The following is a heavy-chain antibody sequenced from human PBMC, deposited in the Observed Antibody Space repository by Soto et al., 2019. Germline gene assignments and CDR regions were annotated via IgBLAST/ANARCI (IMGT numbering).Heavy chain of an antibody. V-gene: IGHV4-59*01. D-gene: IGHD3-3*01. J-gene: IGHJ5*02. Sequence: SETLSLTCTVSGGSISSYYWSWIRQPPGKGLEWIGYIYYSGSTNYNPSLKSRVTISVDTSKNQFSLKLSSVTAADTAVYYCARGQSINGRLEWFYNWFDPWGQGTLVTVSS. CDR2: IYYSGST. CDR3: ARGQSINGRLEWFYNWFDP. CDR1: GGSISSYY.